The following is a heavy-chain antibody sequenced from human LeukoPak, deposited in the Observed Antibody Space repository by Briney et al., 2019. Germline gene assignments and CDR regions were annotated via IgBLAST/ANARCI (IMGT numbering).Heavy chain of an antibody. CDR3: ARGWYDNSSGFDY. V-gene: IGHV4-59*01. J-gene: IGHJ4*02. Sequence: SETLSLTCTVSGGSISSYYWSWIRQPPGKGLEWIGYIYYIGSTNYNPSLKSRVTISVDTSKNQFSLKLSSVTAADTAVYYCARGWYDNSSGFDYWGQGTLVTVSS. CDR1: GGSISSYY. D-gene: IGHD1-1*01. CDR2: IYYIGST.